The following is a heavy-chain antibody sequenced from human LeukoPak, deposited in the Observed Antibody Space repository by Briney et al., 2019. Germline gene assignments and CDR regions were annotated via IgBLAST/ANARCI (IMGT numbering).Heavy chain of an antibody. D-gene: IGHD3-10*01. Sequence: ASVKVSCKASGYTFTSYAMHWVRQAPGQRLEWMGWINAGNGNTKYSQKFQGRVTMTTDTSTSTAYMELRSLRSDDTAVYYCARGGTPGLLWFGELLSFDYWGQGTLVTVSS. J-gene: IGHJ4*02. CDR2: INAGNGNT. CDR1: GYTFTSYA. V-gene: IGHV1-3*01. CDR3: ARGGTPGLLWFGELLSFDY.